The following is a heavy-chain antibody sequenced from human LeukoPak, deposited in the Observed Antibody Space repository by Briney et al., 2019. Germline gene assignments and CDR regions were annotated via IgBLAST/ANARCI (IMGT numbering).Heavy chain of an antibody. D-gene: IGHD6-13*01. CDR2: MHPNSGNT. CDR3: AGGIASTGRYYFDY. V-gene: IGHV1-8*02. J-gene: IGHJ4*02. Sequence: ASVKVSCKTSGYTFTSHDVNWVRQATGQGLEWMGWMHPNSGNTGYAQKFQGRVTMTTDTSTSTAYMELRSLRSDDTAVFYCAGGIASTGRYYFDYWGQGTLVTVSS. CDR1: GYTFTSHD.